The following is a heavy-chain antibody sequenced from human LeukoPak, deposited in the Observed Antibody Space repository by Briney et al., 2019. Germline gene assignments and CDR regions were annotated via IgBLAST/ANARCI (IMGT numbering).Heavy chain of an antibody. CDR2: IIPIFGTA. CDR1: GGTFSSYA. V-gene: IGHV1-69*05. J-gene: IGHJ4*02. D-gene: IGHD3-10*01. CDR3: ARAWNYGSGSAFDY. Sequence: SVKVSCKASGGTFSSYATSWVRQAPGQGLEWMGRIIPIFGTANYAQKFQGRVTITTDESTSTAYMELSSLRSEDTAVYYCARAWNYGSGSAFDYWGQGTLVTVSS.